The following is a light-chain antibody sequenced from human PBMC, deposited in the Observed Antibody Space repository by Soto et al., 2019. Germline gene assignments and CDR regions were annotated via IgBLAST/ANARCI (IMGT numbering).Light chain of an antibody. CDR2: WAS. Sequence: DIVMTQSPDSLAVSLGERATINCKSSQSVLYSSNNKNYLAWYQQKPGQPPKLLIYWASTRESGVPDRFSGGGSGTDFTLTISSLQAEDVAVYYCQQYYNPPYTFGQGTQLEIK. V-gene: IGKV4-1*01. CDR1: QSVLYSSNNKNY. J-gene: IGKJ2*01. CDR3: QQYYNPPYT.